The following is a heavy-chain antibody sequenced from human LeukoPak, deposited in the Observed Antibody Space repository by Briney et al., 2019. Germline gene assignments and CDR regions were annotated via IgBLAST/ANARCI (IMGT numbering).Heavy chain of an antibody. D-gene: IGHD2-15*01. J-gene: IGHJ4*02. CDR3: ARGKTVVTPPLDY. V-gene: IGHV3-33*01. CDR1: GFTFSSYG. CDR2: IWYDGRNT. Sequence: GGSLRLSCAASGFTFSSYGMHWVRQAPGRGLEWVAVIWYDGRNTYYADFVKGRFTISRDNSKNTLYLEMNSLRAEVTAVYYCARGKTVVTPPLDYWGLGSPVTVSA.